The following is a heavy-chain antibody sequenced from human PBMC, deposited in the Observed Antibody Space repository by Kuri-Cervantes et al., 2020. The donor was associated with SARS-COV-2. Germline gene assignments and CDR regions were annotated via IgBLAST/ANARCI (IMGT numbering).Heavy chain of an antibody. Sequence: GSLRLSCAVYGGSFSGYYWSWIRQPPGKGLEWIGEINHSGSTNYNPSLKSRVTISVDTSKNQFSLKLSSVTAADTAVYYCARGRSRITIFGVVISGVGYYFDYWGQGTLVPSPQ. D-gene: IGHD3-3*01. V-gene: IGHV4-34*01. CDR1: GGSFSGYY. CDR3: ARGRSRITIFGVVISGVGYYFDY. J-gene: IGHJ4*02. CDR2: INHSGST.